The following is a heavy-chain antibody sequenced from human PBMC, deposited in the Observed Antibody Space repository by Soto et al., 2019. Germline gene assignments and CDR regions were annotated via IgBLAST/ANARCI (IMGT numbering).Heavy chain of an antibody. V-gene: IGHV4-59*08. Sequence: QVQLQESGPGLVKPSETLSLTCTVSGGSISSYYWTWIRQPPGKGLEWIGYIHYSGSTNYKPSLRSRVTISVDTSTNQFSLKLSSVTAADTAVYYCARLGTYGSGSYVWENWFDPWGQGTLVTVSS. J-gene: IGHJ5*02. CDR1: GGSISSYY. CDR2: IHYSGST. CDR3: ARLGTYGSGSYVWENWFDP. D-gene: IGHD3-10*01.